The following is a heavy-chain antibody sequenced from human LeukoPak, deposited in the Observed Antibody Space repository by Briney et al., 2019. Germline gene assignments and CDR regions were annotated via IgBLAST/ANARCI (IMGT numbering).Heavy chain of an antibody. J-gene: IGHJ4*02. V-gene: IGHV5-51*01. D-gene: IGHD5-24*01. CDR3: ARPVEMATSPFDY. CDR2: IYPDDSDT. CDR1: GYRFADYW. Sequence: GESLKISCKGSGYRFADYWIAWVRQVPGQGLEWMGIIYPDDSDTRYGPSFLGQVTISADKSISTAYIQWSSLKASDTAMYYCARPVEMATSPFDYWGQGTLVTVSS.